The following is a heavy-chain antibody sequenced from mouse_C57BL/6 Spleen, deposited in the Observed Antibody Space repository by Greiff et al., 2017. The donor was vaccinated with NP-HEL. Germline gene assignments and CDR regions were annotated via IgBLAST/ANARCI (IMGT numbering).Heavy chain of an antibody. D-gene: IGHD2-2*01. CDR3: ASSSTMVTTTWFAY. CDR2: ISDGGSYT. Sequence: EVKLVESGGGLVKPGGSLKLSCAASGFTFSSYAMSWVRQTPEKRLEWVATISDGGSYTYYPENVKGRFTISRDNAKNNLYLQMSHLKSEDTAMYYCASSSTMVTTTWFAYWGQGTLVTVSA. CDR1: GFTFSSYA. J-gene: IGHJ3*01. V-gene: IGHV5-4*03.